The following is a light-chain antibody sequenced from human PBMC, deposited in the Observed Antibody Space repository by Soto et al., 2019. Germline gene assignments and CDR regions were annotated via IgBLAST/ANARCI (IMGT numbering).Light chain of an antibody. CDR3: PQSYSTPRT. J-gene: IGKJ1*01. CDR1: QSISSY. CDR2: AAS. Sequence: DIQMTQSPSSLSASVGDRVTITCRASQSISSYLNWYQQKPGKAPKLLIYAASSLQSGVPSRFSGSGSGTDFTLTISSLQPEDFATYYWPQSYSTPRTFGQGTKVEIK. V-gene: IGKV1-39*01.